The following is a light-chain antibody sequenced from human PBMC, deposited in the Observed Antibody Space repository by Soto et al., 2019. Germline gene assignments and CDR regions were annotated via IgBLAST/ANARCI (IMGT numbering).Light chain of an antibody. CDR3: QQYGTSEII. Sequence: EIEMTQSPATLSLAPGERVTLSCRASESVSTNLAWYQQKAGQAPRLLIYDASNRAAGIPARFSGSGSGTDFTLTISSLEPEDFAVFFCQQYGTSEIIFGQGTRLEIK. CDR1: ESVSTN. V-gene: IGKV3D-15*01. CDR2: DAS. J-gene: IGKJ5*01.